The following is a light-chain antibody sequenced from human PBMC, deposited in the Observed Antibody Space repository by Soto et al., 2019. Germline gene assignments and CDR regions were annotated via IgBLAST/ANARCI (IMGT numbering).Light chain of an antibody. CDR2: KAS. V-gene: IGKV1-5*03. Sequence: DVQMTQSPSTLSASLGDRVTITCRASQSISSWLAWYQQRPGKAPKLLIYKASSLESGVPSRFSGSGSGTEFTLTISSLQPDDFATYYCQQYNSYSLTWTFGQGTKV. CDR1: QSISSW. CDR3: QQYNSYSLTWT. J-gene: IGKJ1*01.